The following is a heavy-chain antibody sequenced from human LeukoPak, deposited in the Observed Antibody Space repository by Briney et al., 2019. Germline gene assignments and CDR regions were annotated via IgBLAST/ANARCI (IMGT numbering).Heavy chain of an antibody. CDR1: GFTFSTSW. J-gene: IGHJ3*02. D-gene: IGHD7-27*01. CDR2: IKADGSEK. V-gene: IGHV3-7*01. CDR3: ARHWEWAFDI. Sequence: GGSLRLSCAASGFTFSTSWMTWVRQAPGKGLEWVANIKADGSEKYYVDSVRGRFTISRDNAKNSLSLQMNSLRADDTAVYYRARHWEWAFDIWGQGTMVTVSS.